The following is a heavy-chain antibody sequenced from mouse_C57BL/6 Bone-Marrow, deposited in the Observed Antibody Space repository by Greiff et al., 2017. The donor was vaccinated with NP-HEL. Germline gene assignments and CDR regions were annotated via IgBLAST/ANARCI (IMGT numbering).Heavy chain of an antibody. CDR3: ARSGTTVVYWYFDV. Sequence: VQLQQSGAELARPGASVKLSCKASGYTFTSYGISWVKQRIGQGLEWIGEIYPRSGNTYYNEKFKGKATLTADKSSSTAYMELRSLTSEDSAVYFCARSGTTVVYWYFDVWGTGTTVTVSS. CDR2: IYPRSGNT. D-gene: IGHD1-1*01. J-gene: IGHJ1*03. V-gene: IGHV1-81*01. CDR1: GYTFTSYG.